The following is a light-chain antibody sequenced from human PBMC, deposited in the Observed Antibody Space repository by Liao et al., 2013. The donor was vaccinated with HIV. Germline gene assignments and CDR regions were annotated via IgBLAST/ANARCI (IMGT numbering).Light chain of an antibody. CDR3: YSEADYNLGV. CDR2: KDS. V-gene: IGLV3-27*01. J-gene: IGLJ3*02. Sequence: SYELTQPPSVSVAPGKTARITCAGNNIGSKTVHWYQQKPGQVPVVVIYKDSERPSGIPERVSGSSSGTTVTLTISGAQVEDEADYYCYSEADYNLGVFGGGTKLTVL. CDR1: NIGSKT.